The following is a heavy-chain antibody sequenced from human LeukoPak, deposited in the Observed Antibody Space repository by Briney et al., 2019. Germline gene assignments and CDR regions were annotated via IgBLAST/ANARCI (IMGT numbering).Heavy chain of an antibody. J-gene: IGHJ4*02. CDR2: IDYSGST. CDR3: ARQGSHRSGWSIDY. Sequence: SETLSLTCTVSGGSISSSSYYWGWIRQPPGKGLEWIGSIDYSGSTYENPSLKSRVTMSVDTSKNQFSLKLSSVTAADTAVYYCARQGSHRSGWSIDYWGQGTLVTVSS. D-gene: IGHD6-19*01. CDR1: GGSISSSSYY. V-gene: IGHV4-39*01.